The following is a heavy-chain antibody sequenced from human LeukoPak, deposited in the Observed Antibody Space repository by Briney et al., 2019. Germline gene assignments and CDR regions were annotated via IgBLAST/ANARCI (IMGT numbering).Heavy chain of an antibody. Sequence: SETLSLTCTVSGGSISSYYWSWIRQPPGKGLEWIGSIYYSGSTYYNPSLKSRVTISVDTSKNQFSLKLSSVTAADTAVYYCARDLGTYYYDSSGYLNWGQGTLVTVSS. J-gene: IGHJ4*02. CDR1: GGSISSYY. V-gene: IGHV4-39*07. CDR2: IYYSGST. CDR3: ARDLGTYYYDSSGYLN. D-gene: IGHD3-22*01.